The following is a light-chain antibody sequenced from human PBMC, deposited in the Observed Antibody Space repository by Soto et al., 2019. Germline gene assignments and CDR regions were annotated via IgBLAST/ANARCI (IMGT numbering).Light chain of an antibody. CDR2: DVS. V-gene: IGLV2-14*03. Sequence: QSALTQPASVSGSPGQSITISCTGTSSDVGGYNYVSWYRQHPGEVPQLMIYDVSNRPSGISNRFSGSKSRNTASLTISGLQAEDEADYYCGSYAGSSTPYVFGTGTKLTVL. CDR1: SSDVGGYNY. J-gene: IGLJ1*01. CDR3: GSYAGSSTPYV.